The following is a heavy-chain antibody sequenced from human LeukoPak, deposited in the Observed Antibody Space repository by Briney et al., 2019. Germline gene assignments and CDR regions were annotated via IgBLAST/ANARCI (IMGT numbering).Heavy chain of an antibody. CDR1: GFTFSSYA. D-gene: IGHD6-13*01. Sequence: GGSLRLSCAASGFTFSSYAMSWVRQAPGKGLEWVSAISGSGGSTYYADSVKGRFTISRDNSKNTLYLQMNSLRAEDTTVYYCAKDDSSWMRVALDYWGQGTLVTVSS. V-gene: IGHV3-23*01. J-gene: IGHJ4*02. CDR2: ISGSGGST. CDR3: AKDDSSWMRVALDY.